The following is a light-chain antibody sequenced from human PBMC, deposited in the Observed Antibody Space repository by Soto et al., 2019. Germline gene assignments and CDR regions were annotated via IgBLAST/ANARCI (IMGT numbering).Light chain of an antibody. J-gene: IGKJ1*01. CDR3: QQYNSYWT. V-gene: IGKV1-5*01. Sequence: DIQMTQSPSTLSASVGDRVTITCRASQSINNWLAWYQQKPGKAPKLLIFDAFNLESGVPSRFSGSGSGTEFTLTISSLQPDDFATYYCQQYNSYWTFGQGTKVDIK. CDR2: DAF. CDR1: QSINNW.